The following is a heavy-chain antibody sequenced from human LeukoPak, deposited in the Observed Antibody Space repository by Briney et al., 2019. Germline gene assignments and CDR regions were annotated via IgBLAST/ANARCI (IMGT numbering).Heavy chain of an antibody. Sequence: SETLSLTCTVSGGSIGTYYWSWIRQPPGKGLEWIGCIYYSGSTIYNPSLKSRVTISVEKSKNQFSLKLSSVTAADTAVYYCARDLGLRYDGNSDAFDIWGQGTMVTVSS. CDR3: ARDLGLRYDGNSDAFDI. CDR1: GGSIGTYY. D-gene: IGHD4-23*01. CDR2: IYYSGST. J-gene: IGHJ3*02. V-gene: IGHV4-59*01.